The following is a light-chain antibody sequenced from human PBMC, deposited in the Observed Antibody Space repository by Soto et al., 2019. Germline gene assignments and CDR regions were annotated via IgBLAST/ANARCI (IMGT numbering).Light chain of an antibody. CDR1: QSVSSD. Sequence: EIMLTQSPGTLYLSPGEMATLCCRASQSVSSDLVWYQQKPGQAPRLLIFHASTRATGIPARFSGSGSGTDFTLSISSLQSEDFAVYYCQQYYDWPRTFGQGTKVDIK. CDR3: QQYYDWPRT. J-gene: IGKJ1*01. V-gene: IGKV3-15*01. CDR2: HAS.